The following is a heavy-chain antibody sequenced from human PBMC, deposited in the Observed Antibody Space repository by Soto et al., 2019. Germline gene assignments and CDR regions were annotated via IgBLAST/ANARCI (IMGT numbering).Heavy chain of an antibody. V-gene: IGHV3-33*01. CDR3: ARDRSSSYSYAMDL. CDR1: DFAFRLHG. CDR2: IWHEGTRK. D-gene: IGHD3-10*01. Sequence: QVHLVESGGGVVQPGGSLTLSCSVSDFAFRLHGIHWVRHTPGKGLEWVAMIWHEGTRKYFRDSARGRFTISRDSAKNKVYLQMNNLRGDDSALYFCARDRSSSYSYAMDLWGQGTTVTVSS. J-gene: IGHJ6*02.